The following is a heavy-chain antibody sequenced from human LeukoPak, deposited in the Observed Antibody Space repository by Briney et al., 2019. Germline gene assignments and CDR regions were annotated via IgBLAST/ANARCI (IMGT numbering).Heavy chain of an antibody. CDR3: SPIDCTRISCH. Sequence: GGSLRLSSTASGFTFSDYWMHWVRQAPGKGLGWVSRISNDGSSTTYADSVKGRFTVSRDNAKDTLYLQMNSLGAEDTAMYYCSPIDCTRISCHWGQGTLVTVSS. D-gene: IGHD2-8*01. V-gene: IGHV3-74*01. CDR1: GFTFSDYW. CDR2: ISNDGSST. J-gene: IGHJ4*02.